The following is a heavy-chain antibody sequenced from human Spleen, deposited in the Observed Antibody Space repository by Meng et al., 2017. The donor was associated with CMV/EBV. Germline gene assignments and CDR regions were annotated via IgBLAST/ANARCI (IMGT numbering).Heavy chain of an antibody. D-gene: IGHD6-13*01. J-gene: IGHJ3*02. CDR2: LSYDGSNK. CDR1: GFTFSYNA. Sequence: GGSLRLSCVASGFTFSYNAMHWVRQAPGKGLEWVALLSYDGSNKYYADSVKGRFTISRDNSKNTLYLQMNSLRAEDTAVYYCARGYSSSVDDAFDIWGQGTMVTVSS. CDR3: ARGYSSSVDDAFDI. V-gene: IGHV3-30-3*01.